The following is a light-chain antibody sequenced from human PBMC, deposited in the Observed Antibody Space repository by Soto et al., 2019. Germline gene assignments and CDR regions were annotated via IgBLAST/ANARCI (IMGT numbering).Light chain of an antibody. J-gene: IGKJ1*01. Sequence: IQLTQSPSCLSGSGGDRVTMTCWASQGISSYLAWYQQKPGKAPKLLIYKASTLKSGVPSRFSGSGSGTEFTLTISSLQPDDFATYYCQHYNSYSEAFGQGTKV. CDR2: KAS. V-gene: IGKV1-5*03. CDR3: QHYNSYSEA. CDR1: QGISSY.